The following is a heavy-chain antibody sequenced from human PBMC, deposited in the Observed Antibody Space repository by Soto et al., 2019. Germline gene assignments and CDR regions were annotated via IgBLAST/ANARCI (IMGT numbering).Heavy chain of an antibody. D-gene: IGHD5-12*01. Sequence: SVKVSCQTSGDTFGSYAISWVRQAPRQGLEWMGGIIPIFGTANYAQKFQGRVTITADESTSTAYMELSSLRSEDTAVYYCARSRRDGYKNSFDYWGQGTLVTISS. V-gene: IGHV1-69*13. CDR1: GDTFGSYA. CDR2: IIPIFGTA. CDR3: ARSRRDGYKNSFDY. J-gene: IGHJ4*02.